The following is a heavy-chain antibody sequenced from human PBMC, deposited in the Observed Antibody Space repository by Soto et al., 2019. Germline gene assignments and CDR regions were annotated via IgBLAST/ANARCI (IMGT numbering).Heavy chain of an antibody. CDR3: AKEKGYGDYVFFDY. CDR1: GFTFSSYG. D-gene: IGHD4-17*01. CDR2: ISNDGSNK. V-gene: IGHV3-30*18. Sequence: GGSLRLSCAASGFTFSSYGMHWVRQAPGKGLEWVAVISNDGSNKYYADSVKGRFTISRDNSKNTLYLQMNSLRAEDTAVYYCAKEKGYGDYVFFDYWGQGTLVTVSS. J-gene: IGHJ4*02.